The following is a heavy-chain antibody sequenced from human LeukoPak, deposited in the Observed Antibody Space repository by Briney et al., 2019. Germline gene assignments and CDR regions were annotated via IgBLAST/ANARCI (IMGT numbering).Heavy chain of an antibody. J-gene: IGHJ4*02. CDR2: INTDGSTT. D-gene: IGHD3-10*01. Sequence: GGPLRLSCAASGFTFSSYWMHWVRQAPGKGLVWISRINTDGSTTTYADSVKGRFTISRDNAKNTLYLQLDSLRAEDTAVYHCTRDGGEKALDYWGQGTLVTVSS. CDR1: GFTFSSYW. V-gene: IGHV3-74*01. CDR3: TRDGGEKALDY.